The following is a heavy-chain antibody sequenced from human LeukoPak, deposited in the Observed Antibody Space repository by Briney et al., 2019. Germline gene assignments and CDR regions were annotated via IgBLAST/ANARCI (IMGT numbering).Heavy chain of an antibody. Sequence: GASVKVSCKASGGTFSSYAISWVRQAPGQGLEWMGRIIPILGIANYAQKFQGRVTMTEDTSTDTAYMELSSLRSEDTAVYYCATVVTGATLDYWGQGTLVTVSS. CDR2: IIPILGIA. CDR1: GGTFSSYA. D-gene: IGHD1-7*01. J-gene: IGHJ4*02. V-gene: IGHV1-69*04. CDR3: ATVVTGATLDY.